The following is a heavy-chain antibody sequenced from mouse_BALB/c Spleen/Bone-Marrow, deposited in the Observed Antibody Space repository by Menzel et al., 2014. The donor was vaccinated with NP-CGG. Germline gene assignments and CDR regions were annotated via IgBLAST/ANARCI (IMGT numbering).Heavy chain of an antibody. CDR1: GFTFTDYY. CDR3: ARFPMDY. V-gene: IGHV7-3*02. CDR2: IRNKANGYTT. J-gene: IGHJ4*01. Sequence: EVQLVESGGGLVQPGGSLILSCTTSGFTFTDYYMSWVRQPPGKALEWSAFIRNKANGYTTEYSASVKGRFTISRDNSQSILYLQMNTLRAEDSATYYCARFPMDYWGQGTSVTVSS.